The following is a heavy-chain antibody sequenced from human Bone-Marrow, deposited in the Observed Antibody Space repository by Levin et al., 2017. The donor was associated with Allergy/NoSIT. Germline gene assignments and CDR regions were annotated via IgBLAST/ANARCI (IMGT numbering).Heavy chain of an antibody. D-gene: IGHD3-16*01. CDR3: ARDCWAYYYYYGMDV. Sequence: GGSLRLSCKASGYTFTSYYMHWVRQAPGQGLEWMGIINPSGGSTSYAQKFQGRVTMTRDTSTSTVYMELSSLRSEDTAVYYCARDCWAYYYYYGMDVWGQGTTVTVSS. CDR2: INPSGGST. V-gene: IGHV1-46*01. CDR1: GYTFTSYY. J-gene: IGHJ6*02.